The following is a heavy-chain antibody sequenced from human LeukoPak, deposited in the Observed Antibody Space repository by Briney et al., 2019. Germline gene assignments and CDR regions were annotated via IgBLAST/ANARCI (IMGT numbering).Heavy chain of an antibody. CDR3: ARDNVFVPMDV. D-gene: IGHD3-16*02. CDR2: IHFSGVT. V-gene: IGHV4-38-2*02. Sequence: SETLSLTCSVSGYSISSGYDWGWIRQTPGKGLEYIGSIHFSGVTYYNPSLKSRITLSVDLSKNQFSLRLSYVTAADTAVYFCARDNVFVPMDVWGRGITVTVSS. CDR1: GYSISSGYD. J-gene: IGHJ6*03.